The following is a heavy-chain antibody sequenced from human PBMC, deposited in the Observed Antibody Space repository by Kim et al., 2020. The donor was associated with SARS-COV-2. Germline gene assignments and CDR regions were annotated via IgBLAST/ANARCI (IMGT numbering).Heavy chain of an antibody. V-gene: IGHV1-69*04. D-gene: IGHD5-18*01. Sequence: QKFQGRVTSTADKSTSTAYMELSSLRSEDTAVYYCAREAGIQLWSYYMDVWGKGTTVTVSS. CDR3: AREAGIQLWSYYMDV. J-gene: IGHJ6*03.